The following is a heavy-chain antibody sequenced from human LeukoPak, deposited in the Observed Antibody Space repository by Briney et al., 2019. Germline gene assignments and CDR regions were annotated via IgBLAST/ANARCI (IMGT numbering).Heavy chain of an antibody. Sequence: SVKVSCKASGGTFSSYAISWGRQAPGQGLEWMGGIIPIFGTANYAQKFQGRVTITADESTSTAYMELSSLRSEDTAVYYCAGTYYDFWSGYFNWFDPWGQGTLVTVSS. D-gene: IGHD3-3*01. V-gene: IGHV1-69*13. CDR3: AGTYYDFWSGYFNWFDP. J-gene: IGHJ5*02. CDR1: GGTFSSYA. CDR2: IIPIFGTA.